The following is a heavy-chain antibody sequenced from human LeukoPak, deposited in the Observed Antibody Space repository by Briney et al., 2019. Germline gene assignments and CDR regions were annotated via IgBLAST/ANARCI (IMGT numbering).Heavy chain of an antibody. J-gene: IGHJ4*02. CDR2: IYHSGST. V-gene: IGHV4-38-2*02. CDR3: ARAIESCYYDSSGYYSGYYFDY. CDR1: GYSISSGYY. Sequence: KPSETLSLTCTVSGYSISSGYYWGWIRQPPGKGLEWIGSIYHSGSTYYNPSLKSRVTISVDTSKNQLSLKLSSVTAADTAVYYCARAIESCYYDSSGYYSGYYFDYWGQGTLVTVSS. D-gene: IGHD3-22*01.